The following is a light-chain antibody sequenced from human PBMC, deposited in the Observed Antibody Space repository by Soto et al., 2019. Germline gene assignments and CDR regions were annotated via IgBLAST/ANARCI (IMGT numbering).Light chain of an antibody. CDR2: AVS. Sequence: QSVLTQPASVSGSPGQSITISCTGTSSDVGGYDYVSWYQQEPGRAPKLMIDAVSNRPPGVSYRFSGSKSGNTASLTISGLQAEDEAHYYCSSYTTNSAPWVFGGGTKVTVL. CDR3: SSYTTNSAPWV. J-gene: IGLJ3*02. CDR1: SSDVGGYDY. V-gene: IGLV2-14*01.